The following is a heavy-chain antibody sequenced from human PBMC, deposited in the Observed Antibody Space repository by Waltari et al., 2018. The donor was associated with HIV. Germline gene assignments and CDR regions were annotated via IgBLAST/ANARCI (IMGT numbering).Heavy chain of an antibody. CDR3: ARDSYYYDSSGFFPDF. CDR1: GYTFTAYY. J-gene: IGHJ4*02. CDR2: INLNSGDT. Sequence: QVQLVQSGAEVKKPGASVKVSCKASGYTFTAYYMHWVRQAPGQGLEWMGGINLNSGDTNYGQKLQGRVTMTRDTSISTAYMELSRLRSDDTAVYYCARDSYYYDSSGFFPDFWGQGTLVTVSS. V-gene: IGHV1-2*02. D-gene: IGHD3-22*01.